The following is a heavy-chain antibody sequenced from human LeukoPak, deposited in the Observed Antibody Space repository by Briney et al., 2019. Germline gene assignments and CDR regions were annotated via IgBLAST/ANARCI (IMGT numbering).Heavy chain of an antibody. V-gene: IGHV4-34*01. D-gene: IGHD1-7*01. CDR2: INHSGST. CDR1: GGSISKYY. CDR3: ATVELGAFDI. Sequence: SETLSLTCTVSGGSISKYYWSWIRQPPGKGLEWIGEINHSGSTNYNPSLKSRVTISVDTSKNQFSLKLSSVTAADTAVYYCATVELGAFDIWGQGTMVTVSS. J-gene: IGHJ3*02.